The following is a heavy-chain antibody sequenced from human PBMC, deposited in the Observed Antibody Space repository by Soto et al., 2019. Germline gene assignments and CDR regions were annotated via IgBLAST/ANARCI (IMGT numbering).Heavy chain of an antibody. Sequence: QMHLAQSGAEVKTPGASVKVSCKTSGYNFATYYIQWVRQAPGQGLEWMGIINPRGGSANYPQKFQGRVTMTSDTSTSTVHMELSSLRSEDTAVYFCARVVRGSDYWGQGSLVTVSS. CDR3: ARVVRGSDY. CDR2: INPRGGSA. J-gene: IGHJ4*02. V-gene: IGHV1-46*01. CDR1: GYNFATYY. D-gene: IGHD3-10*01.